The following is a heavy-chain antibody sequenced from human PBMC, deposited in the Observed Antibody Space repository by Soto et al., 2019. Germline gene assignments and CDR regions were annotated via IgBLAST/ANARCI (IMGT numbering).Heavy chain of an antibody. CDR2: ISAYNGNT. V-gene: IGHV1-18*01. CDR3: AREWSSGWSTYYYYGMDV. J-gene: IGHJ6*02. Sequence: ASVKVSCKASGYTFTSYGISWVRQAPGQGLEWMGWISAYNGNTNYTQKLQGRVTMTTDTSTSTAYMELRSLRSDDTAVYYCAREWSSGWSTYYYYGMDVWGQGTTVTVSS. D-gene: IGHD6-19*01. CDR1: GYTFTSYG.